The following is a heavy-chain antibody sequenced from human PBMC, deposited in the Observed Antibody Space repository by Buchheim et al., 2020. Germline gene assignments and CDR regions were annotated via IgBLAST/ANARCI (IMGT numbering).Heavy chain of an antibody. J-gene: IGHJ5*02. CDR2: IKQDGSEK. Sequence: VQLVESGGGLVKPGGSLRLSCAASGFTFSDYSMSWVRQAPGKGLEWVANIKQDGSEKYYVDSVKGRFTISRDNAKNSLYLQMNSLRAEDTAVYYCARDRHWSSSWHNWFDPWGQGTL. V-gene: IGHV3-7*01. CDR3: ARDRHWSSSWHNWFDP. D-gene: IGHD6-13*01. CDR1: GFTFSDYS.